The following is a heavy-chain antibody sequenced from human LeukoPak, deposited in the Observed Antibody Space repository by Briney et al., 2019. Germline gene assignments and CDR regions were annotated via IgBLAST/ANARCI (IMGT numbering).Heavy chain of an antibody. CDR3: ARAAWNGGGGFDP. D-gene: IGHD3-16*01. Sequence: SETLSLTCAVYNGSFSGYHWSWIRQSPERGLERIGEVNHGGDTNYSPSLRSRVAISLDTSKNHFSLKLRSVTAADTAVYNCARAAWNGGGGFDPWGQGTLVTVSS. J-gene: IGHJ5*02. V-gene: IGHV4-34*01. CDR1: NGSFSGYH. CDR2: VNHGGDT.